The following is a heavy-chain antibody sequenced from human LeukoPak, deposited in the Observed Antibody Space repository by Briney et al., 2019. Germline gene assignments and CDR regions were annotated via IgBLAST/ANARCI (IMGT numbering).Heavy chain of an antibody. J-gene: IGHJ4*02. CDR2: FEPEDAKT. CDR3: ATSRLGDSVSLDY. Sequence: ASVKVSCKVSGYTLPELSIHWVRQSPGKGLEWMGGFEPEDAKTFYAQKLQGRITMTEDTSTNTGYMNLSSLRSEDTAIYYCATSRLGDSVSLDYWGQGSLVTVSS. V-gene: IGHV1-24*01. D-gene: IGHD1-26*01. CDR1: GYTLPELS.